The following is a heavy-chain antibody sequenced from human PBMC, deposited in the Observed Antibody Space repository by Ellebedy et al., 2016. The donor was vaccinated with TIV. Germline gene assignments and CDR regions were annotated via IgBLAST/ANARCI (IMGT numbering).Heavy chain of an antibody. Sequence: GESLKISCKGSGYSFTSYWIAWVRQMPGKGLEWMGIIYPGDSDTRYSPSFQGQVTISADKSISTAYLQWSSLKASDTAMYYCARHREVVYCSSTSCFFMDVWGQGTTVTVTS. CDR3: ARHREVVYCSSTSCFFMDV. CDR2: IYPGDSDT. V-gene: IGHV5-51*01. J-gene: IGHJ6*02. D-gene: IGHD2-2*01. CDR1: GYSFTSYW.